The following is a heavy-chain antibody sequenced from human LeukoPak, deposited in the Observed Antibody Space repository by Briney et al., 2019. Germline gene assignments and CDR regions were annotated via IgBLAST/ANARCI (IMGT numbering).Heavy chain of an antibody. CDR2: IYYSGST. Sequence: SETLSLTCTVSGGSISSSSYYWGWIRQPPGKGLEWIGSIYYSGSTYYNPSLKSRVTISVDTSKNQFSLKLSSVTAADTAVYYCARHPLGKYQLLFRVSWFDPWGQGTLVTVSS. CDR1: GGSISSSSYY. CDR3: ARHPLGKYQLLFRVSWFDP. V-gene: IGHV4-39*01. J-gene: IGHJ5*02. D-gene: IGHD2-2*01.